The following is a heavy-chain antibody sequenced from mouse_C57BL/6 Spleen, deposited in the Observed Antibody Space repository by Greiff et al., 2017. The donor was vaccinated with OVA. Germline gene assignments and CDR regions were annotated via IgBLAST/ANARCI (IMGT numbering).Heavy chain of an antibody. D-gene: IGHD1-1*01. V-gene: IGHV5-16*01. CDR3: ARDQGYYYGSSWYFDV. J-gene: IGHJ1*03. CDR1: GFTFSDYY. CDR2: INYDGSST. Sequence: EVKLVESEGGLVQPGSSMKLSCTASGFTFSDYYMAWVRQVPEKGLEWVANINYDGSSTYYLDSLKSRFIISRDNAKNILYLQMSSLKSEDTATYYCARDQGYYYGSSWYFDVWGTGTTVTVSS.